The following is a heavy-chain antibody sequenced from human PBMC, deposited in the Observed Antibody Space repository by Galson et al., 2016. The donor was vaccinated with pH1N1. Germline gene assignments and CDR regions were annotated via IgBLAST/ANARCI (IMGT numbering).Heavy chain of an antibody. CDR1: GFTFNTYA. D-gene: IGHD3-16*01. V-gene: IGHV3-30-3*01. CDR3: ARDRTYSESNTYYDLFDI. J-gene: IGHJ3*02. CDR2: ISYDGNKK. Sequence: SLRLSCAASGFTFNTYAMHWVRQAPGKGLEWVAFISYDGNKKDFADSVKGRFTISRDNSKKTVFLQVNGLRAEDTAVYYCARDRTYSESNTYYDLFDIWGQGTVVTVSS.